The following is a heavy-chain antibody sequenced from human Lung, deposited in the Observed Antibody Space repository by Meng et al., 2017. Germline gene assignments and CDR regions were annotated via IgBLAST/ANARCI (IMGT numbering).Heavy chain of an antibody. V-gene: IGHV4-34*01. Sequence: QGEVQQWGAGRLKPSETLSLPCVVSGGSFSDYYWSWIRQPPGKGLEWIGEINHSGSTNYNPSLESRATISVDTSQNNLSLKLSSVTAADSAVYYCARGPTTMAHDFDYWGQGTLVTVSS. CDR3: ARGPTTMAHDFDY. D-gene: IGHD4-11*01. CDR2: INHSGST. CDR1: GGSFSDYY. J-gene: IGHJ4*02.